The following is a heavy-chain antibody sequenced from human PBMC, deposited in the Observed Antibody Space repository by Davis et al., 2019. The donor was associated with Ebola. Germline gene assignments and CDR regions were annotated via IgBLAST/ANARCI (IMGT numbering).Heavy chain of an antibody. D-gene: IGHD1-26*01. CDR1: GFTSSSYW. CDR3: ARDPIGGDVGYGMDV. J-gene: IGHJ6*02. CDR2: IKQDGSEK. V-gene: IGHV3-7*01. Sequence: PGGSLRLSCAASGFTSSSYWMSWVRQAPGKGLEWVANIKQDGSEKYYVDSVKGRFTISRDNSKNTLYLQMNSLRAEDTAVYYCARDPIGGDVGYGMDVWGQGTTVTVSS.